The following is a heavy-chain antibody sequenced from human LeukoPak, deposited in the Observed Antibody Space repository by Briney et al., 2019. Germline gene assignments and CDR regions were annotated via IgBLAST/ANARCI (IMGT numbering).Heavy chain of an antibody. V-gene: IGHV3-48*01. J-gene: IGHJ4*02. CDR3: ARDHNYAFDN. Sequence: HPGGSLRLSCTASRFPFIEYSMNWVRQAPGKGLEWISYIGIDSGNTKYADSVRGRFTISADKAKNSLYLQMNSLRVEDTAVYYCARDHNYAFDNWGQGTLVSVAS. CDR1: RFPFIEYS. CDR2: IGIDSGNT. D-gene: IGHD1-1*01.